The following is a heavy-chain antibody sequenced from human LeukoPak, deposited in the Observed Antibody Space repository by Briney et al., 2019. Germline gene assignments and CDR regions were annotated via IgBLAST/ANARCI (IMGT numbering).Heavy chain of an antibody. J-gene: IGHJ4*02. CDR1: GFTFDDYA. V-gene: IGHV3-9*01. CDR2: ISWNSGSI. CDR3: PKDIAGSYGPFDY. D-gene: IGHD2-15*01. Sequence: GGSLRLSCAASGFTFDDYAMHWVRQAPGKGLEWVSGISWNSGSIGYADSVKGRFTISRDNAKNSLYLQMNSLRAEDTALYYCPKDIAGSYGPFDYWGQGTLVTVSS.